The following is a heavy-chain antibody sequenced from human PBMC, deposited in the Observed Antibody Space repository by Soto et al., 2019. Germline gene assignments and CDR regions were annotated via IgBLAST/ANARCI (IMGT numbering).Heavy chain of an antibody. Sequence: QVQLQESGPGLVKPSGTLSLTCAVSGVSISSHDWWTWVRQPPGKGLEWIGESHQSGNTNYTSSLESRVTISVDKSKNQFSLNLSFVTVADTAVYYCATRDTSRFYRGQGTLVTVSS. CDR1: GVSISSHDW. J-gene: IGHJ4*02. D-gene: IGHD6-13*01. CDR3: ATRDTSRFY. CDR2: SHQSGNT. V-gene: IGHV4-4*02.